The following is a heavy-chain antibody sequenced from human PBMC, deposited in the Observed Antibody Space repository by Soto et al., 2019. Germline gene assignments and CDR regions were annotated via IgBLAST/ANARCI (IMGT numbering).Heavy chain of an antibody. CDR1: GYTFTSYG. J-gene: IGHJ4*02. CDR3: APRSPAFDY. CDR2: ISTYKGNT. Sequence: QVQLVQSGPEVKKPGASVKVSCKTSGYTFTSYGISWVRQAPGQGLEWMGWISTYKGNTNYAQKYQGRVTMATDTTTRTAYMVLRSRRSDDTGVYYCAPRSPAFDYWGQGTLVTVSS. V-gene: IGHV1-18*01.